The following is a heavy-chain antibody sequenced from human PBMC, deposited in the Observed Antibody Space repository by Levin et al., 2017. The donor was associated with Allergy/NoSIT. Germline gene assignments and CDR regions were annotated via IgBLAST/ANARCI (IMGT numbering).Heavy chain of an antibody. J-gene: IGHJ4*02. CDR1: GGSISSYY. Sequence: PSETLSLTCTVSGGSISSYYWSWIRQPPGKGLEWIGYIYYSGSTNYNPSLKSRVTISVDTSKNQFSLKLSSVTAADTAVYYCARGVVPRYYYGSGSYTQFDYWGQGTLVTVSS. CDR2: IYYSGST. D-gene: IGHD3-10*01. V-gene: IGHV4-59*01. CDR3: ARGVVPRYYYGSGSYTQFDY.